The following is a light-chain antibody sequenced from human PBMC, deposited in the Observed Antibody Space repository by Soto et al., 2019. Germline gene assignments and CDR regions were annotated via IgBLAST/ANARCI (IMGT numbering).Light chain of an antibody. Sequence: QSVLTQPPSVSGAPGQRVTISCTGSSSNIGAGYDVHWYQQLPGSAPKLLIYNNNNRPSGIPDRFSGSKSGTSASLAITGLQSEDEAAYFCQSYDSSFSGSIFGGGTKLTVL. CDR3: QSYDSSFSGSI. CDR2: NNN. J-gene: IGLJ2*01. V-gene: IGLV1-40*01. CDR1: SSNIGAGYD.